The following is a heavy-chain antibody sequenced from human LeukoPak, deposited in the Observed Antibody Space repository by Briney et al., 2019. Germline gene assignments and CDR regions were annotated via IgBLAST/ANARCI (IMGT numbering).Heavy chain of an antibody. Sequence: GGSLRLSCAASGFTFSSYSMNWVRQAPGKWLEWVSYISSSSSTIYYADSVKGRFTISRDNAKNSLYLQMNSLRDEDTAVYYCARDLHSSGYYGGIDYWGQGTLVTVSS. CDR1: GFTFSSYS. V-gene: IGHV3-48*02. CDR3: ARDLHSSGYYGGIDY. J-gene: IGHJ4*02. CDR2: ISSSSSTI. D-gene: IGHD3-22*01.